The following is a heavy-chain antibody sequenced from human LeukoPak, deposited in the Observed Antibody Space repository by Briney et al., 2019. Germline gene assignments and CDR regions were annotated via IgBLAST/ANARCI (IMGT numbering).Heavy chain of an antibody. D-gene: IGHD5-18*01. CDR3: ARDRIQLWLGEGVFDY. CDR2: ISYDGSNK. CDR1: GFTFSSYA. J-gene: IGHJ4*02. Sequence: GGSLRLSCAASGFTFSSYAMHWVRQAPGKGLEWVAVISYDGSNKYYADSVKGRFTISRDNSKNTLYLQMNSLRAEDTAVYYCARDRIQLWLGEGVFDYWGQGTLVTVSS. V-gene: IGHV3-30-3*01.